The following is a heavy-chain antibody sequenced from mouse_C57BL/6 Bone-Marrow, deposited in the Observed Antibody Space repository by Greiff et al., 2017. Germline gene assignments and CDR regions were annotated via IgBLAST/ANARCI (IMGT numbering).Heavy chain of an antibody. CDR3: ARAGYYSIFAY. CDR1: GYTFTSYW. CDR2: IYPGSGST. V-gene: IGHV1-55*01. D-gene: IGHD2-5*01. Sequence: QVQLKESGAELVKPGASVKMSCKASGYTFTSYWITWVKQRPGQGLEWIGDIYPGSGSTNYNEKFKSKATLTVDTSSSTAYIQLSSLTSEDSAVYYCARAGYYSIFAYWGQGTLVTVSA. J-gene: IGHJ3*01.